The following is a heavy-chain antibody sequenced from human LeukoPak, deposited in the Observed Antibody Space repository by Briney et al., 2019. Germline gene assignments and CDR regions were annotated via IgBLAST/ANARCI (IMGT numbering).Heavy chain of an antibody. CDR1: AFTFSSFG. D-gene: IGHD1-26*01. J-gene: IGHJ4*02. V-gene: IGHV3-33*01. CDR2: IWYDGSNK. Sequence: PGGSLRLSCAASAFTFSSFGMHWVRQAPGKGLEWVAVIWYDGSNKYYADSVEGRFTVSRDNSKNTLYLQMNSLRAEDTAVYYCAIAHSGSYSYLDYWGQGTLVTVSS. CDR3: AIAHSGSYSYLDY.